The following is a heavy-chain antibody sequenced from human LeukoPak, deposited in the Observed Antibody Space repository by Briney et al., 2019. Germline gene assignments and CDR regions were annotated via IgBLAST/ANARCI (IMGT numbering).Heavy chain of an antibody. CDR2: INSDGSST. D-gene: IGHD3-22*01. J-gene: IGHJ4*02. CDR1: GFTFSSYW. CDR3: ARGHYYDSSGYLGY. Sequence: PGGSLRLSCAASGFTFSSYWMHWVRQAPGKGLVWVSRINSDGSSTSYADSVKGRFTISRDNAKNTPYLQMNSLRAEDTAVYYCARGHYYDSSGYLGYWGQGTLVTVSS. V-gene: IGHV3-74*01.